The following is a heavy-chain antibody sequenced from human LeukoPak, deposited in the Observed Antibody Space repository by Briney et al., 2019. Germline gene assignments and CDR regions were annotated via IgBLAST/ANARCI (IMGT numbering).Heavy chain of an antibody. J-gene: IGHJ3*02. CDR3: ASPLLSRNAFDI. V-gene: IGHV1-18*01. D-gene: IGHD3-10*01. Sequence: GASVKVSCKASGYTFTSYGISWVRQAPGQGLEWMGWISAYNGNTNYAQKLQGRVTMTRNTSISTAYMELSSLRSEDTAVYYCASPLLSRNAFDIWGQGTMVTVSS. CDR2: ISAYNGNT. CDR1: GYTFTSYG.